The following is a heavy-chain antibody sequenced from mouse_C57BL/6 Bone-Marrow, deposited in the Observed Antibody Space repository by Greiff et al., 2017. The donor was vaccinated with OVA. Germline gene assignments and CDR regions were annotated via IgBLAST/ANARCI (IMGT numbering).Heavy chain of an antibody. CDR3: VRHSYGSSHWYCDV. CDR1: GFSFNTYA. Sequence: EVKLVESGGGLVQPKGSLKLSCAASGFSFNTYAMNWVRQAPGKGLEWVARIRSKSNNYATYYADSVKDRFTISRDDSESMLNLQMNNLNTEDTAMNYCVRHSYGSSHWYCDVWGTGTTLTVSS. V-gene: IGHV10-1*01. D-gene: IGHD1-1*01. J-gene: IGHJ1*03. CDR2: IRSKSNNYAT.